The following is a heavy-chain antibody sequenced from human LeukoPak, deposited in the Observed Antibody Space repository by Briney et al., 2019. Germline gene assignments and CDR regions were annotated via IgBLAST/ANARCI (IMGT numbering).Heavy chain of an antibody. CDR2: IYYSGST. D-gene: IGHD2/OR15-2a*01. V-gene: IGHV4-31*03. J-gene: IGHJ3*02. Sequence: PSQTLSLTCTVPGGSISSGGYYWSWIRQHPGKGLEWIGYIYYSGSTYYNPSLKSRVTISVDTSKNQFSLKLSSVTAADTAVYYCARDSTPLAFDIWGQGTMVTVSS. CDR3: ARDSTPLAFDI. CDR1: GGSISSGGYY.